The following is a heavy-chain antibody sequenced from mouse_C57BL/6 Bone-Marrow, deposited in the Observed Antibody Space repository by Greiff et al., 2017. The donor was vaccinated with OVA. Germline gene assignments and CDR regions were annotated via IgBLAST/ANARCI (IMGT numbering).Heavy chain of an antibody. CDR3: ARFYDGSYFDY. CDR1: GYTFTSYW. V-gene: IGHV1-64*01. CDR2: IHPNSGST. Sequence: QVQLQQPGAELVKPGASVKLSCKASGYTFTSYWMHWVKQRPGQGLEWIGMIHPNSGSTNYNEKFKSKATLTVDKSSSTAYMQLSSLTSEDSAVYFCARFYDGSYFDYWGQGTTLTVSS. D-gene: IGHD2-3*01. J-gene: IGHJ2*01.